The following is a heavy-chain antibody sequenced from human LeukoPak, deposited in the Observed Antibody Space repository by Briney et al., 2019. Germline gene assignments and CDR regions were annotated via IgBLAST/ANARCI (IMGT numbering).Heavy chain of an antibody. V-gene: IGHV3-30*04. CDR1: GFTFSSYA. D-gene: IGHD3-3*01. CDR3: ARDRKKTFGVVIISYYYYGMDV. J-gene: IGHJ6*02. Sequence: GGSLRLSCAASGFTFSSYAMHWVRQAPGKGLERVAVISYDGSNKYYADSVKGRFTISRDNSKNTLYLQMNSLRAEDTAVYYCARDRKKTFGVVIISYYYYGMDVWGQGTTVTVSS. CDR2: ISYDGSNK.